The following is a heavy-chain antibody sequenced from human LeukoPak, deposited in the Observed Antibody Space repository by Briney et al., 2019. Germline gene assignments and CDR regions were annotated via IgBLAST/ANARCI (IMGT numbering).Heavy chain of an antibody. CDR1: GGSISSHY. V-gene: IGHV4-59*11. D-gene: IGHD2-15*01. Sequence: PSETLSLTCTVSGGSISSHYWTWIRQSPVKGLEWIGDISNSGSTSYNPSLKSRVTISIDTSKNQFSLKLSSVTAADTAVYYCGRDALVGYFSYYYMDVWVKGTTVTVSS. CDR2: ISNSGST. J-gene: IGHJ6*03. CDR3: GRDALVGYFSYYYMDV.